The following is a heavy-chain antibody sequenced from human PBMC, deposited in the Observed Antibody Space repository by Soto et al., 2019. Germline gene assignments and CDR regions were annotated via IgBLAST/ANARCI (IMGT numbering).Heavy chain of an antibody. V-gene: IGHV3-7*01. CDR3: ASARHIGP. CDR1: GFTFSNYW. D-gene: IGHD2-21*01. Sequence: GGSLRLSCAASGFTFSNYWMSWVRQAPGKGLEWVANIKEDGSERNYVDSVKGRFTISRDNAENSLYLQMNSLRAEDTAVYYCASARHIGPWGQGTLVTV. J-gene: IGHJ5*02. CDR2: IKEDGSER.